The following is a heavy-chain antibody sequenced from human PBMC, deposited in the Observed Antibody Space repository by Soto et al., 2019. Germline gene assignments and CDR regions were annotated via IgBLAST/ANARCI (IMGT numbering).Heavy chain of an antibody. D-gene: IGHD2-21*02. Sequence: GASGKVDCNASGYTFTSYGISWVRHAPGQGLEWMGWISAYNGNTNYAQKLQGRVTMTTDTSTSTAYMELRSLRSDDTAVYYCARVGRAYCGGDCLDYWGQGTLVTVSS. CDR3: ARVGRAYCGGDCLDY. CDR1: GYTFTSYG. CDR2: ISAYNGNT. J-gene: IGHJ4*02. V-gene: IGHV1-18*01.